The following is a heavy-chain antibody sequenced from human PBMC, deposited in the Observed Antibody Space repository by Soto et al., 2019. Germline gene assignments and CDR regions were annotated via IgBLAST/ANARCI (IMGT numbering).Heavy chain of an antibody. V-gene: IGHV3-23*01. Sequence: GGSLRLSCAASGFTFSSYAMSWVRQAPGKGLEWVSAISGSGGSTYYADSVKGRFTISRDNSKNTLYLQMNSLRAEDTAVYYCAKELGYCTNGVCYTAHGIAAAGTGVGYYYYGMDVWGQGTTVTVSS. CDR1: GFTFSSYA. CDR2: ISGSGGST. J-gene: IGHJ6*02. D-gene: IGHD2-8*01. CDR3: AKELGYCTNGVCYTAHGIAAAGTGVGYYYYGMDV.